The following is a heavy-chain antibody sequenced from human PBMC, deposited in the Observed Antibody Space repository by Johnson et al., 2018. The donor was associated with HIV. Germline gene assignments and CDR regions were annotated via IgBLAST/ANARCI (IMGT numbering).Heavy chain of an antibody. V-gene: IGHV3-20*04. J-gene: IGHJ3*02. CDR3: ARTGRYCSSSSCFDAFDI. D-gene: IGHD2-2*01. CDR2: INWNGGRT. Sequence: VQLVESGGGVVRPGGSLRLSCAASGFTFDDYGMNWVRQGTGKGLEWVSGINWNGGRTGYADSVKGRVTISRDNAKNSLYLQMNSLRAEDTALYYCARTGRYCSSSSCFDAFDIWGQGTMVTVSS. CDR1: GFTFDDYG.